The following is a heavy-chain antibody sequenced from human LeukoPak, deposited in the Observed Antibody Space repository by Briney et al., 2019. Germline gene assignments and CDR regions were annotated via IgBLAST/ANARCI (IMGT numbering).Heavy chain of an antibody. V-gene: IGHV3-21*01. CDR3: AGDYSGSYYFDY. D-gene: IGHD1-26*01. Sequence: GGSLRLSCAASGFTFSSYSMNWVRQAPGEGLEWVSSISSSSSYIYYADSVKGRFTISRDNAKNSLYLQMNSLRAEDAAVYYCAGDYSGSYYFDYWGQGTLVTVSS. CDR1: GFTFSSYS. J-gene: IGHJ4*02. CDR2: ISSSSSYI.